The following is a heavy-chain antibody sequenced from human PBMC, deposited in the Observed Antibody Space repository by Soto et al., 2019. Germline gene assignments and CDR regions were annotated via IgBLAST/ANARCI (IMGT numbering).Heavy chain of an antibody. CDR2: ISGSGGST. CDR1: GFTFRSYA. V-gene: IGHV3-23*01. CDR3: AKKPTAAAGRGGGFDR. J-gene: IGHJ5*02. D-gene: IGHD6-13*01. Sequence: EVQLLESGGGLVQPGGSLRLSCAASGFTFRSYAMSWVRQAPGKGQEWVSVISGSGGSTYYADSVQGRFTISRDNSKNTLYLQMNSLRAEVTAVHYPAKKPTAAAGRGGGFDRWGQGTLVTAYS.